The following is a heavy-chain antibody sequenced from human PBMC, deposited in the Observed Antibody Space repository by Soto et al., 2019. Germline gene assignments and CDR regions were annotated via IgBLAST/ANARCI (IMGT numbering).Heavy chain of an antibody. CDR3: ARGIFGSGTANDY. Sequence: EVQLVESGGGLVQPGGSLRLSCAASGFTFSGSWMHWVRQDPGKGLVWVSRINGAGSGTSYADFVKGRFTISRDDAKNTLFLQMNGLRAEDTAVYYCARGIFGSGTANDYWGQGTLVTVSS. CDR1: GFTFSGSW. D-gene: IGHD3-10*01. V-gene: IGHV3-74*01. J-gene: IGHJ4*02. CDR2: INGAGSGT.